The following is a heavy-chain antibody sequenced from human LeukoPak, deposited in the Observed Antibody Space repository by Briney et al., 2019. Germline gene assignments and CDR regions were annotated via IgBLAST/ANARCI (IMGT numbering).Heavy chain of an antibody. CDR1: EFIFGSYA. D-gene: IGHD1-14*01. CDR3: ARDRGRNSFDY. J-gene: IGHJ4*02. V-gene: IGHV3-23*01. CDR2: ISYSGGST. Sequence: PGGSLRLSCAASEFIFGSYAMSWVRQAPGKGLEWVSAISYSGGSTYYADSVKGRFTISRDNSKNSLYLQLTSLRAEDTALYYCARDRGRNSFDYWGQGTLVSVSS.